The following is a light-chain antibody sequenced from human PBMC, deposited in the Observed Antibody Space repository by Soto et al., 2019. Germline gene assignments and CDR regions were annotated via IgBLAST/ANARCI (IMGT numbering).Light chain of an antibody. CDR3: QQYYTPLRT. V-gene: IGKV4-1*01. Sequence: DIVMTQSPESLAVSLGERATINCKSSQSVLYSSNNKNYLAWYQQKPGQPPKLLIYWASTRESGVPGRFSGSGSGTDFTLTISSLQAEDVAVYYCQQYYTPLRTFGQGTKLEIK. CDR2: WAS. CDR1: QSVLYSSNNKNY. J-gene: IGKJ2*01.